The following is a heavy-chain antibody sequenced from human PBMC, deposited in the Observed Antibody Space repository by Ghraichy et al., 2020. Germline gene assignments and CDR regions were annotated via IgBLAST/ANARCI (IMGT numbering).Heavy chain of an antibody. CDR2: IHYSGST. Sequence: SQTLSLTCTVSGGSISSSSYYWGWIRQPPGKGLEWIGSIHYSGSTYYNPSLKSRVTISVDTSKNQFSLKLNSVTAADTAVYYCASSWLQYSFDYWGQGTLVTVSS. D-gene: IGHD5-24*01. V-gene: IGHV4-39*01. J-gene: IGHJ4*02. CDR1: GGSISSSSYY. CDR3: ASSWLQYSFDY.